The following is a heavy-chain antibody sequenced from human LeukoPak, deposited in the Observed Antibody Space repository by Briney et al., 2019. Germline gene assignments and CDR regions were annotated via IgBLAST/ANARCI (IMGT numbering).Heavy chain of an antibody. D-gene: IGHD4-17*01. V-gene: IGHV3-23*01. J-gene: IGHJ4*02. CDR1: GFTFSSYA. CDR2: ISGSGGST. Sequence: PGGSLRLSCAAYGFTFSSYAMSWVRQAPGKGMEWVSAISGSGGSTYYADSVKGRFTITRDNSKNTLYLQMNSLRAEDTAVYYCANDGDYAFDYWGQGTLVTVSS. CDR3: ANDGDYAFDY.